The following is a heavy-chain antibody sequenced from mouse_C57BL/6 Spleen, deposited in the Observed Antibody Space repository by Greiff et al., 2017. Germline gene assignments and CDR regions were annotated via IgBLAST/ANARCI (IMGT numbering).Heavy chain of an antibody. V-gene: IGHV1-42*01. Sequence: EVQLQQSGPELVKPGASVKISCKASGYSFTGYYMNWVKQSPEKSLEWIGEINPSTGGTTYNQKFKAKATLTVDKSSSTAYMQLKSLTSEDSAVYYCARRAVVDYFDYWGQGTTLTVSS. D-gene: IGHD1-1*01. CDR3: ARRAVVDYFDY. CDR1: GYSFTGYY. CDR2: INPSTGGT. J-gene: IGHJ2*01.